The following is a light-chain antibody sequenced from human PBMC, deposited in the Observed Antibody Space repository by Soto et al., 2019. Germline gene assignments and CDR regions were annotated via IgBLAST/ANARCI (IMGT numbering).Light chain of an antibody. CDR3: QQSYSTPYT. J-gene: IGKJ5*01. V-gene: IGKV1-39*01. CDR1: QSISSY. Sequence: DIQITQPPSSLSSSVGDIITITCPASQSISSYLNWYQQKPGKAPKLLIYAASSLQSGVPSRFSGSGSGTDFTLTISSLQPEDFATYYCQQSYSTPYTFGQGTRLEIK. CDR2: AAS.